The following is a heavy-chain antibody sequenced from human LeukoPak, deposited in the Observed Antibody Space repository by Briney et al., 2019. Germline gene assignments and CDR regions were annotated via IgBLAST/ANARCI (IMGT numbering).Heavy chain of an antibody. D-gene: IGHD3-22*01. CDR3: ARHLDDSSGYYYRTMYYFDY. CDR1: GYSFTTYR. Sequence: LGESLKISRKGSGYSFTTYRIGWVRQMPGKGLEWMGVVSPGDSDTRYSPSFQGQVTISADKSISTAYLQWSSLKASDTAMYYCARHLDDSSGYYYRTMYYFDYWGQGTLVTVSS. CDR2: VSPGDSDT. V-gene: IGHV5-51*01. J-gene: IGHJ4*02.